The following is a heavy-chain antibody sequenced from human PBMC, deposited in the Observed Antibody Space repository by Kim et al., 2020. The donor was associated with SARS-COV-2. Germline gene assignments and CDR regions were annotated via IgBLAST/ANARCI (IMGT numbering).Heavy chain of an antibody. J-gene: IGHJ4*02. D-gene: IGHD1-26*01. CDR2: LYPGGGT. Sequence: GGSLRLSCAASGFTVSNSYMNWVHQAPGKGLEWVSILYPGGGTSYADSVKGRFTVSSDKSKNTLSLQMDSLRVEDTAVYYCAKWENGFYWGQGTLVSVSS. CDR1: GFTVSNSY. CDR3: AKWENGFY. V-gene: IGHV3-53*01.